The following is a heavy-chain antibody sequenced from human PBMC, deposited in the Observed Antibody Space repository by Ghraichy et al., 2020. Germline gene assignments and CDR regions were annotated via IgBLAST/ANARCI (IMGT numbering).Heavy chain of an antibody. V-gene: IGHV3-30-3*01. J-gene: IGHJ4*02. Sequence: GESLNISCAASGFTFSSYAMHWVRQAPGKGLEWVAVISYVGRNKYYADSVKGRFTISRDNSKNTLYLQMNSLRAEDTAVYYCARDRRPTVVTLPADWGQGSLVTVSS. CDR3: ARDRRPTVVTLPAD. CDR2: ISYVGRNK. CDR1: GFTFSSYA. D-gene: IGHD4-23*01.